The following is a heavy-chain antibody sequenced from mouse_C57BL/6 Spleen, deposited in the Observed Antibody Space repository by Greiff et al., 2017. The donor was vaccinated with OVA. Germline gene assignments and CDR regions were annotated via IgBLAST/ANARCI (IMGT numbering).Heavy chain of an antibody. CDR1: GYTFTSYW. J-gene: IGHJ4*01. D-gene: IGHD2-2*01. Sequence: QVQLQQPGAELVKPGASVKVSCKASGYTFTSYWMHWVKQRPGQGLEWIGRIHPSDSDTNYNQKFKGKATLTVDKSSSTAYMQLSSLTSEDSAVYYCAIDDGYDGIYYYAMDYWGQGTSVTVSS. CDR2: IHPSDSDT. CDR3: AIDDGYDGIYYYAMDY. V-gene: IGHV1-74*01.